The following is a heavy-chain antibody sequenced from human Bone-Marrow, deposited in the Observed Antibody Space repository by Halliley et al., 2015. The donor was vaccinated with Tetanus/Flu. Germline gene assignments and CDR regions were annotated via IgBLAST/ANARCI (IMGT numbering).Heavy chain of an antibody. D-gene: IGHD5-12*01. V-gene: IGHV3-33*01. J-gene: IGHJ4*02. Sequence: IWFDGTSKYYADSVRGRFTISRDNSKNTLYLQMNSLRADDTAVYYCARAPGDGYNPGPFDYWGQGTLVTVSS. CDR2: IWFDGTSK. CDR3: ARAPGDGYNPGPFDY.